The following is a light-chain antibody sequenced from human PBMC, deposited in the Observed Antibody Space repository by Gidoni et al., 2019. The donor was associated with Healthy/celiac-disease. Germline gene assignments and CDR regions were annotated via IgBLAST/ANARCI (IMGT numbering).Light chain of an antibody. CDR1: KLGDKY. CDR3: QAWDNTRGV. V-gene: IGLV3-1*01. CDR2: QDT. J-gene: IGLJ2*01. Sequence: SYELTQPPSVSVSPGQTASITCSGDKLGDKYACWYQQKPGQSPVLVIYQDTKRPSGIPERFSGSNSGNTATLTISGTQAMDEADYYCQAWDNTRGVFGRGTKLTVL.